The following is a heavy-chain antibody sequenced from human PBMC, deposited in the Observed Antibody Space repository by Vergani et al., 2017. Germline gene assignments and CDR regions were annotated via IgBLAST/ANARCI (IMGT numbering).Heavy chain of an antibody. Sequence: EVQLVESGGGVVQPGRSLRLSCAASGFTVSSNYMSWVRQAPGKGLEWVSVTYSGGSTYYADSVKGRFTISRDNSKNPLYLQMNSLRAEDTAVYYCARGALSYPWWSHAFDIWGQGTMVTVSS. J-gene: IGHJ3*02. CDR2: TYSGGST. CDR1: GFTVSSNY. V-gene: IGHV3-66*02. CDR3: ARGALSYPWWSHAFDI. D-gene: IGHD2-8*02.